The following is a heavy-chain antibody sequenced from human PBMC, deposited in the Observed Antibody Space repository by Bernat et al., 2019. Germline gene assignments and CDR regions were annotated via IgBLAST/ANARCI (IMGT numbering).Heavy chain of an antibody. Sequence: EVQLVESGGGLVQPGGSLRLSCAASGFTFSSYWMHWVRQPPGKGLVWVSRINNDGSSTSYADSVKGRFTISRDNAKNTLYLQMNSLRAEDTAVYYCARTYYGDDFQYWGQGTLVTVSS. J-gene: IGHJ1*01. V-gene: IGHV3-74*01. D-gene: IGHD4-17*01. CDR3: ARTYYGDDFQY. CDR1: GFTFSSYW. CDR2: INNDGSST.